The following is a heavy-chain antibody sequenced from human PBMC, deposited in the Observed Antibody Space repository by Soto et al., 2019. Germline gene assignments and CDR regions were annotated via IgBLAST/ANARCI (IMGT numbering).Heavy chain of an antibody. CDR1: GFTFDDYG. J-gene: IGHJ4*02. D-gene: IGHD2-21*02. CDR3: ARELDGGNFFGAGY. Sequence: GGSLRLSCAASGFTFDDYGMSWVRQAPGKGLEWVSGINWNGGSTGYADSVKGRFTISRDNAKNSLYLQMNSLRAEDTALYYCARELDGGNFFGAGYWGQGTLVTVSS. CDR2: INWNGGST. V-gene: IGHV3-20*04.